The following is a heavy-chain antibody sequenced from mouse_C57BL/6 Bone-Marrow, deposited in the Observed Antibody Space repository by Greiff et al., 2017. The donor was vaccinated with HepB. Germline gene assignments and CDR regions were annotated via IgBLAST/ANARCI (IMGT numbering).Heavy chain of an antibody. Sequence: VKLLESGAELARPGASVKLSCKASGYTFTSYGISWVKQRTGQGLEWIGEIYPRSGNTYYNEKFKGKATLTADKSSSTAYMELRSLTSEDSAVYFCARIDSIYYYGSTNYFDYWGQGTTLTVSS. CDR3: ARIDSIYYYGSTNYFDY. J-gene: IGHJ2*01. D-gene: IGHD1-1*01. CDR1: GYTFTSYG. CDR2: IYPRSGNT. V-gene: IGHV1-81*01.